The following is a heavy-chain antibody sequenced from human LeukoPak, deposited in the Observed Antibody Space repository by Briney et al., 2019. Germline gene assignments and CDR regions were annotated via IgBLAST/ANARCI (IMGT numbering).Heavy chain of an antibody. J-gene: IGHJ4*02. CDR2: IIPIFGTA. CDR3: AREGTYYYDSSGYCPLGY. D-gene: IGHD3-22*01. CDR1: GGTFSSYA. V-gene: IGHV1-69*13. Sequence: SVKVSCKASGGTFSSYAISWVRQAPGQGLEWMGGIIPIFGTANYAQKFQGRVTITADESTSTAYMELSSLRSEDTAVYYCAREGTYYYDSSGYCPLGYWGQGTLVTVSS.